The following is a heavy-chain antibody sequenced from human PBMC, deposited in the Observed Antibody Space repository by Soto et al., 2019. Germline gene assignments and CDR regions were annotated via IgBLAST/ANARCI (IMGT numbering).Heavy chain of an antibody. J-gene: IGHJ4*02. Sequence: QVQLQESGPGLVKPSETLSLTCAVSGDSISSYYCMWIRQPPGKGLESIGYLYYGRSANYKPSLKSRVTLQVDTSTNQCPLTLSSMTAADTAVYYGALRSMAAVPEYWGQGTLVTVPS. CDR3: ALRSMAAVPEY. D-gene: IGHD6-13*01. CDR2: LYYGRSA. V-gene: IGHV4-59*01. CDR1: GDSISSYY.